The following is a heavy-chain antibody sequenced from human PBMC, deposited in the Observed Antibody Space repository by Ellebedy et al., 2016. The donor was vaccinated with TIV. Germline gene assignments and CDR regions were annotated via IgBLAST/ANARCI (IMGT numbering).Heavy chain of an antibody. CDR2: ISGSGVST. Sequence: GESLNISCAASGFTFNTYAMSWVRQAPGKGLEWVSTISGSGVSTYSANSVKGRFTISRDTSKNTLYLQMNSLSSEDAAVYYCAMHSSGWFIKELDYWGQGTLVTVSS. J-gene: IGHJ4*02. CDR3: AMHSSGWFIKELDY. V-gene: IGHV3-23*01. CDR1: GFTFNTYA. D-gene: IGHD6-19*01.